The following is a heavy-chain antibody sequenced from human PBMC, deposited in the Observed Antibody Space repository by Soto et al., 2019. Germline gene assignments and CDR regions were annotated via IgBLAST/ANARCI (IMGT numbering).Heavy chain of an antibody. CDR2: INHSGST. Sequence: QVQLQQWGAGLLKPSETLSLTCAVYGGSFSGYYWSWIRQPPGKGLEWIGEINHSGSTNYNPSLKSRVTISVDTSKNQFSLKLSTVTAADTAVYYCARGSGSSFLGYWGQGALVTVS. D-gene: IGHD1-26*01. CDR3: ARGSGSSFLGY. J-gene: IGHJ4*02. CDR1: GGSFSGYY. V-gene: IGHV4-34*01.